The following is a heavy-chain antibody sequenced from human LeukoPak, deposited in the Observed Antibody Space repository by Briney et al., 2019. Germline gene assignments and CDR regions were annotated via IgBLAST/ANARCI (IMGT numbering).Heavy chain of an antibody. CDR1: GYSFTSYW. D-gene: IGHD3-22*01. CDR2: IYPGDSDT. CDR3: ARVHYYETSDWGNYFDY. V-gene: IGHV5-51*01. Sequence: GESLKISRKGSGYSFTSYWIGWVRQMPGKGLEWMGIIYPGDSDTRYSPSFQGQVTISADKSISTAYLQWSSLKASDTAMYYCARVHYYETSDWGNYFDYWGQGTLVTVSS. J-gene: IGHJ4*02.